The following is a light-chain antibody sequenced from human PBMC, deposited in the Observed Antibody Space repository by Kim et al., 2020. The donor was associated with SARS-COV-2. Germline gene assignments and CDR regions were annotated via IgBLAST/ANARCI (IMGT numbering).Light chain of an antibody. Sequence: QSALTQPASVSGSPGQSITISCTGTSSDIGGFNYVSWYQQHPGKAPKLIIYDVANRPSGISNRFSGSKSGNTASLSISGLRSEDEADYYCCSYTSRSTRIFGPGTKVTVL. V-gene: IGLV2-14*03. CDR1: SSDIGGFNY. CDR3: CSYTSRSTRI. J-gene: IGLJ1*01. CDR2: DVA.